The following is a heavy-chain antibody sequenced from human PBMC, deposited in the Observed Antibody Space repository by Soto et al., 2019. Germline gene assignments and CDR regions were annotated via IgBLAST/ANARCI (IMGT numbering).Heavy chain of an antibody. CDR1: GYTFTSYA. CDR3: ASSYSNYALIDYYYYGMDV. Sequence: QVQLVQSGAEVKKPGASVKVSCKASGYTFTSYAMHWVRQAPGQRLERMGWINAGNGNTKYSQKFKGRVTITRDTSASTAYMELSSLRSEDTAVYYCASSYSNYALIDYYYYGMDVWGQGTTVTVSS. J-gene: IGHJ6*02. CDR2: INAGNGNT. V-gene: IGHV1-3*01. D-gene: IGHD4-4*01.